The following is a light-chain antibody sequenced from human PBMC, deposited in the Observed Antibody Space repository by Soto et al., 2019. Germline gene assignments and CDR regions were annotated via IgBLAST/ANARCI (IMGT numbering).Light chain of an antibody. CDR2: GAS. Sequence: ETVMTQSPATLSVSPGERATLSCRASQSVSSNLAWYQQKPGQAPRLLIYGASTRATGIPARFSGSGSGTDFTLTISSLQPEDFATYYCQQSYSPPFTLGPGTKVDIK. J-gene: IGKJ3*01. CDR1: QSVSSN. V-gene: IGKV3-15*01. CDR3: QQSYSPPFT.